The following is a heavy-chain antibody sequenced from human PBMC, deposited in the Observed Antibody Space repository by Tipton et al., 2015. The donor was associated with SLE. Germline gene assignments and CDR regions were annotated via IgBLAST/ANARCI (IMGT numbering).Heavy chain of an antibody. CDR1: GASIKSYY. Sequence: TLSLTCSVSGASIKSYYWSWIRQPPGKGLEWIGHIYYSGSTNFNPSLKSRVTMSVDTSKNQISLKLSSVTAADTAVYYCARDVAPAAVPLFEYWGQGTLVTVSS. V-gene: IGHV4-59*01. D-gene: IGHD2-2*01. CDR3: ARDVAPAAVPLFEY. CDR2: IYYSGST. J-gene: IGHJ4*02.